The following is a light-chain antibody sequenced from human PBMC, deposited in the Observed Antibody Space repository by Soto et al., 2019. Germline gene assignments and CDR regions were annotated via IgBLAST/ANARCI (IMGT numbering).Light chain of an antibody. CDR1: QSISSY. V-gene: IGKV3-11*01. CDR3: QQRRNGPII. J-gene: IGKJ4*01. Sequence: EIVLTQSPATLSLSPGERATLSCRASQSISSYLVWYQQKPGQAPRLLIYDASNRATGIPARFSGSGSGTDFTLTISSLEPEVFAVYYCQQRRNGPIIFGGGTKVDIK. CDR2: DAS.